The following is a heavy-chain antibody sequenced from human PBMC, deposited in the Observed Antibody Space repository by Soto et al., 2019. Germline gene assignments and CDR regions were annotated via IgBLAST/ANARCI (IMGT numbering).Heavy chain of an antibody. J-gene: IGHJ4*02. CDR2: INPNSGEV. CDR3: ARDPRPLCYFDV. D-gene: IGHD6-6*01. CDR1: GYTFIGYY. Sequence: ASVKVSCKASGYTFIGYYIHWVRQAPGQGLEWMGRINPNSGEVTYGETFQGRVTITRDTSTNTAYMELSWLRSDDTAVYYCARDPRPLCYFDVWGQGTMVTVSS. V-gene: IGHV1-2*06.